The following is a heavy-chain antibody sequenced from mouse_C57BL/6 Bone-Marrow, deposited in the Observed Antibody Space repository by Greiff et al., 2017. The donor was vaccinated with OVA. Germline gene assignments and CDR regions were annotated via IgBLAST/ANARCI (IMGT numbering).Heavy chain of an antibody. V-gene: IGHV1-39*01. CDR1: GYSFTDYN. CDR2: INPNYGTT. J-gene: IGHJ4*01. Sequence: VHVKQSGPELVKPGASVKISCKASGYSFTDYNMNWVKQSNGKSLEWIGVINPNYGTTSYNQKFKGKATLTVDQSSSTAYMQLNSLTSEDSAVYYCAREEVLYYYAMDYTGQKNSHTVSS. CDR3: AREEVLYYYAMDY.